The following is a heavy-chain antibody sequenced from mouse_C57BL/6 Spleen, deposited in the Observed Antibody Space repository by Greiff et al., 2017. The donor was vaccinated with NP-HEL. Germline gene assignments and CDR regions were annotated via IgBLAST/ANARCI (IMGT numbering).Heavy chain of an antibody. CDR3: ARPPYGSSYWYFDV. CDR2: ISSGGSYT. V-gene: IGHV5-6*01. Sequence: EVMLVESGGDLVKPGGSLKLSCAASGFTFSSYGMSWVRQTPDKRLEWVATISSGGSYTYYPDSVKGRFTISRDNAKNTLYLQMSSLKSEDTAMYYCARPPYGSSYWYFDVWGTGTTVTVSS. J-gene: IGHJ1*03. CDR1: GFTFSSYG. D-gene: IGHD1-1*01.